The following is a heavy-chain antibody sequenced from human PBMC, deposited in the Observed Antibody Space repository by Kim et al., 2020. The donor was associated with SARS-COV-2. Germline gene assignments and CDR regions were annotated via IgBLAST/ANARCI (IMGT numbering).Heavy chain of an antibody. Sequence: AYSVRGRFTISRYNSKNTLYLQMNSLRAEDTVVYYCAKGGSSGWYIYFDDWGQGTLITVSS. D-gene: IGHD6-19*01. CDR3: AKGGSSGWYIYFDD. V-gene: IGHV3-23*01. J-gene: IGHJ4*02.